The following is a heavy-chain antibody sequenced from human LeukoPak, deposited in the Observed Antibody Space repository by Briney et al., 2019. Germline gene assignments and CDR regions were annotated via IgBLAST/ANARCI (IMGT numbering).Heavy chain of an antibody. D-gene: IGHD3-10*01. CDR2: INPNSGGT. J-gene: IGHJ4*02. CDR3: ARGGDTGLLWFGEFPTY. Sequence: GASVKVSCKASGYTFTGYYMHWVRQAPGQGLEWMGWINPNSGGTNYAQKFQGRVTMTRDTSISTAYMELSRLRSDDTAVYYCARGGDTGLLWFGEFPTYWGQGTLVTVSS. CDR1: GYTFTGYY. V-gene: IGHV1-2*02.